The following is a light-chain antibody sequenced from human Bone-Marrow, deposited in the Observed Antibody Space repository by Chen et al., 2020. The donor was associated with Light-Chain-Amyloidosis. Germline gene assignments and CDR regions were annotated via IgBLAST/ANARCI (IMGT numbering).Light chain of an antibody. CDR3: QSYDSSLAV. CDR1: SSNIEAGYD. J-gene: IGLJ3*02. CDR2: GNS. V-gene: IGLV1-40*01. Sequence: QSVLTQPPSVSGAPGPRVTISSTGSSSNIEAGYDVHWYQQLPGTAPKHLIYGNSNRPSGVPDRFSGSKSGTSASLAITGLQAEDEADYYCQSYDSSLAVFGGGTKLTVL.